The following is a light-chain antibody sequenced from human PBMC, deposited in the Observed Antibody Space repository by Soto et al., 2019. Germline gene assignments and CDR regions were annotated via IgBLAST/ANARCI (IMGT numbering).Light chain of an antibody. CDR1: QSISSY. Sequence: DIQMNQSPSTLPASVGDRVTITCRASQSISSYLNWYQQKPGKAPKLLIYAASSLQSGVPSRFSGSGSGTDFTLTISSLQPEDFATYYCQHSYSTPPTFGQGTKVDIK. J-gene: IGKJ1*01. V-gene: IGKV1-39*01. CDR2: AAS. CDR3: QHSYSTPPT.